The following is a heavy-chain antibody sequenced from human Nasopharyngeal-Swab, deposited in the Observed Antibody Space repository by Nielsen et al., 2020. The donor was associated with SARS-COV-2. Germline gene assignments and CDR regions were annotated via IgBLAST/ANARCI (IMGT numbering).Heavy chain of an antibody. CDR3: ARGWGIAARSGWFDP. J-gene: IGHJ5*02. V-gene: IGHV3-48*03. Sequence: GESLKISCAASGFTFSSYEMNWVRQAPGKGLEWVSYISSSGSTIYYADSVKGRFTISRDNAKNSLYLHMNSLRAEDTAVYYCARGWGIAARSGWFDPWGQGTLVTVSS. CDR2: ISSSGSTI. D-gene: IGHD6-6*01. CDR1: GFTFSSYE.